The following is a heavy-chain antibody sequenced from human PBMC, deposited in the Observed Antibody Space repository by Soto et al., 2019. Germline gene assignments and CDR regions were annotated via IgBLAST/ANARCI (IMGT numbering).Heavy chain of an antibody. V-gene: IGHV3-30-3*01. CDR2: ISYDGSNK. CDR3: ASEPGRLSGAYRSKNYYYYYGMDV. J-gene: IGHJ6*02. CDR1: GFTFSSYA. D-gene: IGHD6-19*01. Sequence: GGSLRLSCAASGFTFSSYAMHWVRQAPGKGLEWVAVISYDGSNKYYADAVKGRFTISRDNSKNTLYLQMNSLRAEDTAVYYCASEPGRLSGAYRSKNYYYYYGMDVWGQGTTVTVSS.